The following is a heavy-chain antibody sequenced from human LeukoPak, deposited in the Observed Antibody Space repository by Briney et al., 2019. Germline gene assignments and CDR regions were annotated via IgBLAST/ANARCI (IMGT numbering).Heavy chain of an antibody. Sequence: ASVKVSCKASGYTFTSYGISWVRQAPGQGLEWMGWISAYNGNTNYAQKLQGRVTMTTDTSTSTAYMELRSLRSDDTAVYYCARDLNRYRRAGYPGGYWGQGTLVTVSS. J-gene: IGHJ4*02. D-gene: IGHD5-24*01. CDR3: ARDLNRYRRAGYPGGY. CDR1: GYTFTSYG. CDR2: ISAYNGNT. V-gene: IGHV1-18*01.